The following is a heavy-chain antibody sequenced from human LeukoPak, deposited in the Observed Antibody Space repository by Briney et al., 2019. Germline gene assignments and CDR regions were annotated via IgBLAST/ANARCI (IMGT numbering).Heavy chain of an antibody. CDR2: IHHSGST. D-gene: IGHD6-19*01. CDR3: ARDSSSGYYPGLYFQH. J-gene: IGHJ1*01. Sequence: PSETLSLTCTVSGDSISSGYYWGWIRQPPGKGLEWIGSIHHSGSTYYNPSLKSRVTMSVDTSKNQFSLKLSSVTAAGTAMYYCARDSSSGYYPGLYFQHWGQGTLVTVSS. CDR1: GDSISSGYY. V-gene: IGHV4-38-2*02.